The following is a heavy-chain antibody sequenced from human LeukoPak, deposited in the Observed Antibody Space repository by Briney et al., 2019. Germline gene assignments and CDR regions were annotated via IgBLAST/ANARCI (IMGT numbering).Heavy chain of an antibody. J-gene: IGHJ4*02. CDR1: GYIFTGYY. CDR3: ARAVAGIDY. V-gene: IGHV1-2*02. CDR2: INPNSGGT. Sequence: ASVKVSCKASGYIFTGYYMHWVRQAPGQGLEWMGWINPNSGGTNYAQNFQGRVTMTRDTSISTAYMDLNRLRSDDTAVYYCARAVAGIDYWGQGTLVTVSS. D-gene: IGHD6-19*01.